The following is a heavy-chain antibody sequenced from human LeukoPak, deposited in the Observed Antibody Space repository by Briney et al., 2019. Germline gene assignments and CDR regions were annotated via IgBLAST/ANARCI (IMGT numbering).Heavy chain of an antibody. Sequence: SETLSLTCTVSGGSISSYYWSWIRQPPGKGLEWIGYIYYSGRTNHNPSLKSRITILVDTSKNQFSLKLSSVTAADTAVYYCAREGTVAGLALGYFDYWGQGTLVTVSS. D-gene: IGHD6-13*01. V-gene: IGHV4-59*12. CDR2: IYYSGRT. J-gene: IGHJ4*02. CDR1: GGSISSYY. CDR3: AREGTVAGLALGYFDY.